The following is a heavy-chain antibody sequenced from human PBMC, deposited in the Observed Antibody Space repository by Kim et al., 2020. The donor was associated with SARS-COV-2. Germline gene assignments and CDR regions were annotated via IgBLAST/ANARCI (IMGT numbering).Heavy chain of an antibody. CDR2: SSGGIGDT. D-gene: IGHD2-8*02. CDR1: GFTFSVYG. V-gene: IGHV3-23*01. J-gene: IGHJ4*02. CDR3: ANVLS. Sequence: LSLTCVASGFTFSVYGMTWVRQAPGKGLEWVAISSGGIGDTYYADSVKGRFTVSRDNSKNMLYLEMNSLRAEDTAVYFCANVLSWGQGTLVSVS.